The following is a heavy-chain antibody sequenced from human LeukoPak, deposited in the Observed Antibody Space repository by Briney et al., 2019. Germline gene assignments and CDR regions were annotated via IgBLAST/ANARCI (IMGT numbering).Heavy chain of an antibody. V-gene: IGHV4-39*07. CDR2: IYYSGST. Sequence: SETLSLTCAVSGGSLISTTYYWGWIRQPPGKGLEWIGSIYYSGSTYYNPSLKRRVTVSVDMSKNQFSLQLSSVTAANTAVYYCARAPRTGAWDMITFGGVIVHGDAFDFWGQGTMVTVSS. J-gene: IGHJ3*01. CDR3: ARAPRTGAWDMITFGGVIVHGDAFDF. D-gene: IGHD3-16*02. CDR1: GGSLISTTYY.